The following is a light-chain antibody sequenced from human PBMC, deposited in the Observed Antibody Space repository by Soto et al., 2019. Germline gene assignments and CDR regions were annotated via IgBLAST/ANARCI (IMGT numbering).Light chain of an antibody. CDR2: DVS. J-gene: IGLJ2*01. CDR3: SSYTSSSTVV. V-gene: IGLV2-14*03. Sequence: QSALTQPASVSGSPGQSITISCTGTSSDVGGYNYVSWYQQHPGKAPKLMIYDVSNRPSGVSNRCSGSKSGNTASLTISGLQAEDEADYYCSSYTSSSTVVFGGGTKRPS. CDR1: SSDVGGYNY.